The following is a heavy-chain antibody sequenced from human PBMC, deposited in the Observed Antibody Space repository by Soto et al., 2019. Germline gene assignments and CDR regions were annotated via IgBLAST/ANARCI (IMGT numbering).Heavy chain of an antibody. CDR2: IYYSGST. D-gene: IGHD5-18*01. J-gene: IGHJ4*02. Sequence: SETLSLTCTVSGGSISSGDYYWSWIRQPPGKGLEWIGYIYYSGSTYYNPSLKSRVTISVDTSKNQFSLKLSSVTAADTAVYYCARSDTAMVPSFDYWGQGTLVTVSS. V-gene: IGHV4-30-4*01. CDR1: GGSISSGDYY. CDR3: ARSDTAMVPSFDY.